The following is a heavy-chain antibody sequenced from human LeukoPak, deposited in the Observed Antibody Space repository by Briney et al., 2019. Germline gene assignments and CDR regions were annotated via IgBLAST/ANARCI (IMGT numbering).Heavy chain of an antibody. Sequence: SETLSLTCTVSGGSISSYYWSWIRQPAGKGREWIGRIYTIGSTNYNPSLKSRVTMSVDTSKNQFSLKLSSVTAADTAVYYCARACSNYDILTGYYTPSDAFDIWGQGTMVTVSS. CDR1: GGSISSYY. D-gene: IGHD3-9*01. V-gene: IGHV4-4*07. CDR3: ARACSNYDILTGYYTPSDAFDI. CDR2: IYTIGST. J-gene: IGHJ3*02.